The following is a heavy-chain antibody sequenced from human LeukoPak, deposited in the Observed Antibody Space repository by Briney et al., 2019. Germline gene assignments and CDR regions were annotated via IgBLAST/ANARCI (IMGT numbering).Heavy chain of an antibody. CDR2: IYQSGIT. D-gene: IGHD6-19*01. Sequence: PSGTLSLTCGVSGDSISRGNYWNSVRPFPGKGLEWIGDIYQSGITNYNPSLKSRVTMSLDKSKNEFSLSLHSVTAADTAVYFCARDPRPRGGWFYFDYWGQGILVTVSS. V-gene: IGHV4-4*02. CDR1: GDSISRGNY. J-gene: IGHJ4*02. CDR3: ARDPRPRGGWFYFDY.